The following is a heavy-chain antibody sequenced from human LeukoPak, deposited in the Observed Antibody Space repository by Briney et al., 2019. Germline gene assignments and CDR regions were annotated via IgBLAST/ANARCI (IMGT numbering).Heavy chain of an antibody. Sequence: GESLKISCKGSGYSFTSYWISWVRQMPGKGLEWMGRIDPSDSYTNYSPSFQGHVTISADKSISTAYLQWSSLKAADTAVYYCARDHSYYFGSQTSTLDVWGQGTAVTVSS. CDR3: ARDHSYYFGSQTSTLDV. CDR1: GYSFTSYW. V-gene: IGHV5-10-1*01. D-gene: IGHD3-10*01. CDR2: IDPSDSYT. J-gene: IGHJ6*02.